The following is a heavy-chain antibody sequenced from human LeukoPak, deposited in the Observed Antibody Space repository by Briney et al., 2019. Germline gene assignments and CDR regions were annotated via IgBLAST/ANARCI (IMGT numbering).Heavy chain of an antibody. J-gene: IGHJ4*02. CDR2: IFDDGLNR. D-gene: IGHD5/OR15-5a*01. CDR3: AKGAVSGTHSYYFDY. CDR1: GFNFRIFG. Sequence: QPGRSLSLSCVASGFNFRIFGMHWVRQAPGKGLEWVAYIFDDGLNRYQSDSVKGRFTVSRDNSKNTLYLQMNSLRAEDTAVYYCAKGAVSGTHSYYFDYWGQGALVTVSS. V-gene: IGHV3-33*06.